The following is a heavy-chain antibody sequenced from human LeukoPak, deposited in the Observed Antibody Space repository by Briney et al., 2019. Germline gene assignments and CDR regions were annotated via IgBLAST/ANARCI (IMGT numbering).Heavy chain of an antibody. Sequence: SEALSLTCTVSGYSISSGYYWGWIRQPPGKGLEWIGSIYHSGSTYYNPSLKSRVTISVDTSKNQFSLKLSSVTAADTAVYYCARCPGNVVPAYYYYYMDVWGKGTTVTVSS. CDR2: IYHSGST. J-gene: IGHJ6*03. D-gene: IGHD2-2*01. V-gene: IGHV4-38-2*02. CDR1: GYSISSGYY. CDR3: ARCPGNVVPAYYYYYMDV.